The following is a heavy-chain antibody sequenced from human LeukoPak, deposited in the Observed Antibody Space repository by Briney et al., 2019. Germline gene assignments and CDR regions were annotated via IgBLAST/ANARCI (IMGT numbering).Heavy chain of an antibody. CDR3: ARRGDDSSGYYSLPYYYYGMDV. J-gene: IGHJ6*02. V-gene: IGHV3-7*01. D-gene: IGHD3-22*01. Sequence: GGSLRLSCAASGFTFSSYWMSWVRQAPGKGLEWVADIKQDGSEKYYVDSVKGRFTISRDNAKNSLYLQMNSLRAEDTAVYYCARRGDDSSGYYSLPYYYYGMDVWGQGTTVTVSS. CDR1: GFTFSSYW. CDR2: IKQDGSEK.